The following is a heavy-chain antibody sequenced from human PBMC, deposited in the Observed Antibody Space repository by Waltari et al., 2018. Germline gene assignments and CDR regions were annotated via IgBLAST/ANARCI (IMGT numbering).Heavy chain of an antibody. Sequence: QVQLVQSGAEVKKPGASVTVSCKASGYTFTRYAMHWARQAPGQRREWMGWINAGNGNTKYSQKFQGRVTITRDTSASTAYMELSSLRSEDTAVYYCARVEGAAGLDIWGQGTMVTVSS. CDR3: ARVEGAAGLDI. CDR1: GYTFTRYA. V-gene: IGHV1-3*01. J-gene: IGHJ3*02. CDR2: INAGNGNT. D-gene: IGHD3-16*01.